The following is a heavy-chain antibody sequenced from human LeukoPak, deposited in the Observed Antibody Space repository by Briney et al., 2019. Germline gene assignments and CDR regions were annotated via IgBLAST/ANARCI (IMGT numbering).Heavy chain of an antibody. CDR3: ARDRGAVASFDY. J-gene: IGHJ4*02. CDR2: INAGNGNT. CDR1: GYTFTSYA. Sequence: ASVKVSCKASGYTFTSYAMHWVRQAPGQRLEWMGWINAGNGNTKYSQKFQGRVTITRDTSASTAYMELSSLRSEDTAVYYCARDRGAVASFDYWGQGTLVTVSS. V-gene: IGHV1-3*01. D-gene: IGHD6-19*01.